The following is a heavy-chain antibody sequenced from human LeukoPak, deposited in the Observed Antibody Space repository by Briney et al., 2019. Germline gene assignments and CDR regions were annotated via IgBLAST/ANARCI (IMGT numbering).Heavy chain of an antibody. V-gene: IGHV1-3*01. CDR3: ARPYYYDSTYDY. CDR1: GYTFTNYA. CDR2: INAGSGNT. J-gene: IGHJ4*02. Sequence: ASVKVSCKASGYTFTNYAMHWVRQAPGQRLEWMGWINAGSGNTKYPQKFQGRATITRDTSAGTAYMELSSLRSEDTAVYYCARPYYYDSTYDYWGQGTLVTVSS. D-gene: IGHD3-22*01.